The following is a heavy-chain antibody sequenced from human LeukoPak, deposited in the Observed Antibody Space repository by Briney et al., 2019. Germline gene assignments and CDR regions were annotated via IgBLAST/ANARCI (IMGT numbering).Heavy chain of an antibody. V-gene: IGHV1-69*13. CDR3: ARGAPPPRGGYCSGGSCPYFDY. CDR1: GGTFSSYA. J-gene: IGHJ4*02. Sequence: SVKVSCKASGGTFSSYAISWVRQAPGQGLEWMGGIIPIFGTANYAQKFQGRVTITAGESTSTAYMELSSLRSEDTAVYYCARGAPPPRGGYCSGGSCPYFDYWGQGTLVTVSS. D-gene: IGHD2-15*01. CDR2: IIPIFGTA.